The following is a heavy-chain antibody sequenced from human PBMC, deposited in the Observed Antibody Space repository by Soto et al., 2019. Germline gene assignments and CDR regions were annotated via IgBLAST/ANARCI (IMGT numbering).Heavy chain of an antibody. V-gene: IGHV3-11*01. J-gene: IGHJ5*02. CDR2: ISSSGSTI. D-gene: IGHD3-3*01. CDR3: ARDPRPYDFWSGYRNYWFDP. CDR1: GFTFSDYY. Sequence: GGSLRLSCAASGFTFSDYYMSWIRQAPGKGLEWVSYISSSGSTIYYADSVKGRFTISRDNAKNSLYLQMNSLRAEDTAVYYCARDPRPYDFWSGYRNYWFDPWGQGTLVTVSS.